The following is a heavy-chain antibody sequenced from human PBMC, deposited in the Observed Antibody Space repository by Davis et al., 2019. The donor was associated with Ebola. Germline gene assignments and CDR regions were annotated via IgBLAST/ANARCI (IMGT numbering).Heavy chain of an antibody. CDR1: GFTFSSYA. CDR3: AESGLSFGVVKYHYGMDV. J-gene: IGHJ6*04. CDR2: ISCAGSDQ. D-gene: IGHD3-3*01. V-gene: IGHV3-30*04. Sequence: SLRLSCVASGFTFSSYAMHWVRQARGKVLEWVAVISCAGSDQYYADSVKGRFTISRDNSEDTLYLQMNSLRAEDTAVYYCAESGLSFGVVKYHYGMDVWGKGTTVTVSS.